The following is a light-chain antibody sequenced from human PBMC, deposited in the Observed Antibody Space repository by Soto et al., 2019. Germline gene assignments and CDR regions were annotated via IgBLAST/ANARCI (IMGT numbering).Light chain of an antibody. Sequence: AIRMTQSPSSLSASIGDRVTITCRASHGINNYLAWYQQKPGKAPKFLIYDASTLQSGVPSRFSGSGSGADFTLTIRNLQSEDFATYYCQQYYSYPLTFGRGTKVDIK. CDR2: DAS. J-gene: IGKJ4*01. CDR3: QQYYSYPLT. CDR1: HGINNY. V-gene: IGKV1-8*01.